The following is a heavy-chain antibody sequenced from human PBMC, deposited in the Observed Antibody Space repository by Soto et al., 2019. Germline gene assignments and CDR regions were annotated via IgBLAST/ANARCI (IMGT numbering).Heavy chain of an antibody. CDR2: ISGSGGAT. Sequence: EVQLLESGGGLTQPGGSLRLSCAASGITLNSYAMTWVRQAPGKGLEWVSGISGSGGATYYADSVKGRFTISRDSSRNTVFLQMKSLRAEDTAVYYGAKEGGRDWYFDLWGRGTLVAVSS. CDR3: AKEGGRDWYFDL. J-gene: IGHJ2*01. D-gene: IGHD2-15*01. CDR1: GITLNSYA. V-gene: IGHV3-23*01.